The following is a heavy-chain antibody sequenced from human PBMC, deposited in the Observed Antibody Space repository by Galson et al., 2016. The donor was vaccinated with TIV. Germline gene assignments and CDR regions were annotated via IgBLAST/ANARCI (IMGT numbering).Heavy chain of an antibody. J-gene: IGHJ2*01. Sequence: SVKVSCKASGYTFIGYYIHWVRQAPGQGLEWVGRINLNSGAANYAQNFQGRVTMTSDTSISTASLEVTSLQSDDTAVYYCARDHTLGPNWYLDLWGRGTLVIVSS. V-gene: IGHV1-2*06. CDR2: INLNSGAA. CDR3: ARDHTLGPNWYLDL. CDR1: GYTFIGYY. D-gene: IGHD2-2*02.